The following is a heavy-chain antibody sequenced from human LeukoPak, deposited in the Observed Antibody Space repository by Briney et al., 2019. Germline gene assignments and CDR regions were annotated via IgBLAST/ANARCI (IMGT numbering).Heavy chain of an antibody. CDR3: ATAPPDYYGMDV. J-gene: IGHJ6*02. CDR2: FDPEDGET. Sequence: ASVKVSCKVSGYTLIELSMHWVRQARGKGREWMGGFDPEDGETIYAQKFQGRVTMTEDTSTDTAYMELSSLRSEDTAVYYCATAPPDYYGMDVWGQGTTVTVSS. V-gene: IGHV1-24*01. CDR1: GYTLIELS.